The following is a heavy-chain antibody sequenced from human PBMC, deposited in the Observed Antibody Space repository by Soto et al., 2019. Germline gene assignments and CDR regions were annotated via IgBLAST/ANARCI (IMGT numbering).Heavy chain of an antibody. D-gene: IGHD6-13*01. CDR2: IYPGDSDT. Sequence: GESLKISCRGSGYSFTSYWISWVRQMPGKGLEWMGIIYPGDSDTRYSPSFQGQVTISADKSISTAYPQWSSLKASDTAMYYCANIAAADLSDAFDIWGQGTMVTVSS. CDR3: ANIAAADLSDAFDI. J-gene: IGHJ3*02. CDR1: GYSFTSYW. V-gene: IGHV5-51*01.